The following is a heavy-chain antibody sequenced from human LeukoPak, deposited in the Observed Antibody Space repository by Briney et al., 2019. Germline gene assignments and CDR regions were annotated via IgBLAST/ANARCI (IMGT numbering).Heavy chain of an antibody. D-gene: IGHD2-15*01. CDR2: ISDTGNT. J-gene: IGHJ4*02. CDR3: AKAPVTTCRGAFCYPFDY. CDR1: GFTLSSYA. Sequence: PGGSLRLSCAASGFTLSSYAMSWVRQAPGKGLEWVSAISDTGNTYHADSVKGRFTISRDSSKSTLFLQVNRLRPEDAAVYYCAKAPVTTCRGAFCYPFDYWGLGTLVTVSS. V-gene: IGHV3-23*01.